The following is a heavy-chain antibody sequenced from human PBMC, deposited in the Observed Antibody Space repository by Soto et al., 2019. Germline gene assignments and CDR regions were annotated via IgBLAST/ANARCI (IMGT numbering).Heavy chain of an antibody. D-gene: IGHD2-8*01. J-gene: IGHJ4*02. CDR3: AREGDCTNGVCYDY. CDR2: IYYSGTT. CDR1: GGPTNSGGYS. Sequence: TLSLTCTVVGGPTNSGGYSWNWFRQPPGKGLECIGHIYYSGTTYYSPSLKSRVTISVDTSKNQFSLNLRSVTAADTAVYYCAREGDCTNGVCYDYWGQGILVTVS. V-gene: IGHV4-30-4*01.